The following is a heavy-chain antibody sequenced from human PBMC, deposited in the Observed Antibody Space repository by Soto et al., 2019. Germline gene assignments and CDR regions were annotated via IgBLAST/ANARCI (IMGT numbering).Heavy chain of an antibody. CDR2: IDWDDDK. CDR1: GFSLSTSGMC. J-gene: IGHJ4*02. CDR3: ARIVVVPAGAVGFDY. D-gene: IGHD2-2*01. Sequence: GSGPTLVNPTQTLTLTCTFSGFSLSTSGMCVSWIRQPPGKALEWLARIDWDDDKYYSTSLKTRLTISKDTSKNQVVLTMTNMDPVDTATYYCARIVVVPAGAVGFDYWGQGTLVTVSS. V-gene: IGHV2-70*11.